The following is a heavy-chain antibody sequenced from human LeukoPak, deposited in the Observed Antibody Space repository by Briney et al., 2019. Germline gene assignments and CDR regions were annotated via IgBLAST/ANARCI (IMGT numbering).Heavy chain of an antibody. CDR3: ARDSSYDSSGYYYFKIYYYYGMDV. J-gene: IGHJ6*02. V-gene: IGHV3-30-3*01. CDR2: ISYDGSNK. Sequence: TGGSLRLSCAASGFTFSSYAMHWVRQAPGKGLEWVAVISYDGSNKYYADSVKGRFTISRDNSKNTLYLQMNSLRAEDTAVYYCARDSSYDSSGYYYFKIYYYYGMDVWGQGTTVTVSS. CDR1: GFTFSSYA. D-gene: IGHD3-22*01.